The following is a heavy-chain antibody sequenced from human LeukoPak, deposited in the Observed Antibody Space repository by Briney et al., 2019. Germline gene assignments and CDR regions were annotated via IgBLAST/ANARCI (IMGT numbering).Heavy chain of an antibody. V-gene: IGHV3-53*01. Sequence: GGSLRLSCAASGLTVSSNYMSWVRQAPGKGLEWVSVIYSGGSTYYADSVKGRFTISRDNSKNTLYLQMNSLRAEDTAVYYCARVLADYVWGSYRTDYFDYWGQGTLVTVSS. CDR2: IYSGGST. J-gene: IGHJ4*02. D-gene: IGHD3-16*02. CDR1: GLTVSSNY. CDR3: ARVLADYVWGSYRTDYFDY.